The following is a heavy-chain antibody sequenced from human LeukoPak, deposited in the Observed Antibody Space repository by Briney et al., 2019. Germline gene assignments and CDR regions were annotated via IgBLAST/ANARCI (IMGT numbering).Heavy chain of an antibody. D-gene: IGHD4-17*01. Sequence: GGSLRLSCAASGFSFSSYRMNWVRQAPGKGLEWVSIISSGSSAIFSADALKGRFTISRDDAKNLLYLDMNSLRAEDTAVYYCARGHTAVTRHFDFWGQGTLVTVSS. CDR1: GFSFSSYR. CDR2: ISSGSSAI. V-gene: IGHV3-21*01. J-gene: IGHJ4*02. CDR3: ARGHTAVTRHFDF.